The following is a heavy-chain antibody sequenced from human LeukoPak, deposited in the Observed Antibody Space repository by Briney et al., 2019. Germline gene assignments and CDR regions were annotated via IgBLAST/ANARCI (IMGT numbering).Heavy chain of an antibody. CDR3: ARGGRAYGD. J-gene: IGHJ4*02. Sequence: GGSLRLSCAASGFTFSNYWMSWVRQAPGKGPEWVANIKQDGSEKYYVDSVKGRFTISRDNAKNSLYLQMNSLRADDTAMYYCARGGRAYGDWGQGTLVTVSS. CDR1: GFTFSNYW. CDR2: IKQDGSEK. V-gene: IGHV3-7*04. D-gene: IGHD3-16*01.